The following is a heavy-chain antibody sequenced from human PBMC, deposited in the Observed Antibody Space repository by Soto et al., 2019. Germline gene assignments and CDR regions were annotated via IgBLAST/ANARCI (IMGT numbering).Heavy chain of an antibody. CDR3: AKTANGWFSAFDI. Sequence: GGSLRLSCAASGFTFSGYAMSWVRQAPGKGLEWVSAISGSGGTTYYADSVKGRFTFSRDNSKNTLYLQMNSLRAEDTAVYYCAKTANGWFSAFDIWGQGTMVTVSS. CDR2: ISGSGGTT. D-gene: IGHD6-19*01. V-gene: IGHV3-23*01. CDR1: GFTFSGYA. J-gene: IGHJ3*02.